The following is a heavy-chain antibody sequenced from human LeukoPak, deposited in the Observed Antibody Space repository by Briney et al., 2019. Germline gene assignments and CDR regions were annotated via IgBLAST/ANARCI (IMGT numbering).Heavy chain of an antibody. J-gene: IGHJ4*02. D-gene: IGHD4-23*01. Sequence: GGSLRLSCAASGFTFSNYGMHWVRQAPGKGLEWVAFIWYDGSNKYYADSVKGRFTISRDSSKNTVYLQMNSLRAEDTAVYYCAKVLAVTSYGAKSVFDHWGQGTLVTVSS. CDR3: AKVLAVTSYGAKSVFDH. V-gene: IGHV3-30*02. CDR1: GFTFSNYG. CDR2: IWYDGSNK.